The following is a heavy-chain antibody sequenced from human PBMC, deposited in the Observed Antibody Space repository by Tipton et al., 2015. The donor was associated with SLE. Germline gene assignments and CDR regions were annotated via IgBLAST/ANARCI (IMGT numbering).Heavy chain of an antibody. D-gene: IGHD1-26*01. CDR1: GFTFSSYA. V-gene: IGHV3-23*01. Sequence: SLRLSCAASGFTFSSYAMSWVRQAPGKGLEWVSAISGSGGSTYYADSVKGRFTISRDNSKNTLYLQMNSLRAEDTAVYYCAKVYSYSGSENYFDYWGQGTLVTVSS. CDR2: ISGSGGST. CDR3: AKVYSYSGSENYFDY. J-gene: IGHJ4*02.